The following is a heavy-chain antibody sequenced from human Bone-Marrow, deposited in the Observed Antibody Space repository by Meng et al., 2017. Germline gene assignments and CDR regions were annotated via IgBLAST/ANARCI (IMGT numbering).Heavy chain of an antibody. V-gene: IGHV3-53*04. CDR1: WFTVSSNY. CDR2: IYSGGST. Sequence: GESLKISCAASWFTVSSNYMSWVRQAQGKGLEWVSVIYSGGSTYYADSVKGRFTISRHNSKNTLYLQMNSLRAEDTAVYYCARLLTMVGGAHDAFDIWGQGTMVTVSS. J-gene: IGHJ3*02. D-gene: IGHD3-10*01. CDR3: ARLLTMVGGAHDAFDI.